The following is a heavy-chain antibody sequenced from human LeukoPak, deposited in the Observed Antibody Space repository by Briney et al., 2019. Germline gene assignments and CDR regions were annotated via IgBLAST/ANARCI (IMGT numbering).Heavy chain of an antibody. Sequence: ASETLSLTCAVSGASISGSGYYWGWIRQPPGKGLEWIGNIYSSGSTYYNASLQSRVTISIDTSKNQFSLRLNSVTAADTAMYYCAKSGGYGLIDYWGQGTRVTVSS. CDR2: IYSSGST. CDR1: GASISGSGYY. CDR3: AKSGGYGLIDY. V-gene: IGHV4-39*01. D-gene: IGHD1-26*01. J-gene: IGHJ4*02.